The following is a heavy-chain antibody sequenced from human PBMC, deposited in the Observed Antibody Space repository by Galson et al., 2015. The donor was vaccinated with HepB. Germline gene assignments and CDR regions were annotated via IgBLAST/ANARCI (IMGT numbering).Heavy chain of an antibody. J-gene: IGHJ4*02. CDR2: ISYDGSNK. Sequence: SLRLSCAASGFTFSSYGMHWVRQAPGKGLEWVAVISYDGSNKYYAVSVKGRFTISRDNSKNTLYLQMNSLRAEDTAVYYCAKDKPPYSSGWYGLDYWGQGTLVTVSS. V-gene: IGHV3-30*18. D-gene: IGHD6-19*01. CDR1: GFTFSSYG. CDR3: AKDKPPYSSGWYGLDY.